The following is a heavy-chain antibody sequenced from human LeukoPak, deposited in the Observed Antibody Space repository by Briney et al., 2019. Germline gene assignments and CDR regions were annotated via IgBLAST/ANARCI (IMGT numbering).Heavy chain of an antibody. CDR1: GYTFTSYY. J-gene: IGHJ5*02. Sequence: ASVKVSCKASGYTFTSYYMHWVRQAPGQGLEWMGIINPSGGSTSYAQKFQGRVTMTRDTSTSTVYMGLSSLRSEDTAVYYCARDRDPSGWYSNWFDPWGQGTLVTVSS. CDR3: ARDRDPSGWYSNWFDP. CDR2: INPSGGST. V-gene: IGHV1-46*01. D-gene: IGHD6-19*01.